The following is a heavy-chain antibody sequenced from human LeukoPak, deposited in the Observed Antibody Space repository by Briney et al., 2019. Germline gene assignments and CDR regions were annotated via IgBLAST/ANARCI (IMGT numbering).Heavy chain of an antibody. J-gene: IGHJ4*02. CDR1: GGTFSSYA. V-gene: IGHV1-69*05. D-gene: IGHD5-24*01. CDR3: ARGQVATITGSFDY. Sequence: GASVKVSCKASGGTFSSYAISWVRQAPGQGLEWMGGIIPIFGTANYAQKFQGRVTITTDESTGTAYMELSSLRSEDTAVYYCARGQVATITGSFDYWGQGTLVTVSS. CDR2: IIPIFGTA.